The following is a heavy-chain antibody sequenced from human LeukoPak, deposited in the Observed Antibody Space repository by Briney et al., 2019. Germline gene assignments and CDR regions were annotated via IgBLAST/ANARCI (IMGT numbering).Heavy chain of an antibody. Sequence: SGTLSLTCAVSGGSITTTNWWSWVRQPPGKGLEWIGEVHLSGATNYNLSLESRVSMSIDKSKNHLSLEVTSVTAADTAIYYCTRESGAFSPFSFWGQGTLVTVSS. CDR3: TRESGAFSPFSF. J-gene: IGHJ1*01. CDR2: VHLSGAT. D-gene: IGHD1-26*01. V-gene: IGHV4-4*02. CDR1: GGSITTTNW.